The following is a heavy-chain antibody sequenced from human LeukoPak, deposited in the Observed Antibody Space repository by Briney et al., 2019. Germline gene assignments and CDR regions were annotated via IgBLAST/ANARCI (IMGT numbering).Heavy chain of an antibody. J-gene: IGHJ6*03. V-gene: IGHV1-69*13. D-gene: IGHD6-13*01. CDR1: GGTFSSYA. CDR2: IIPIFGTA. CDR3: ARAGYSSSWLIYYYYMDV. Sequence: SVKVSCKASGGTFSSYAISWVRQAPGQGLEWMGGIIPIFGTANYAQKFQGRVTITADESASTAYMELSSLRSEDTAVYYCARAGYSSSWLIYYYYMDVWGKGTTVTISS.